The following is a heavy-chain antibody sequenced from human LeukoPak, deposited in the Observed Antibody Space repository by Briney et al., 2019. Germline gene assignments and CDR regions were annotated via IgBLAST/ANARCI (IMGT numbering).Heavy chain of an antibody. Sequence: GGSLRLSCAASGFTFDDYTMHWVRQAPGKGLEWVSLISWDGGSTYYADSVKGRFTISRDNSKNSLYLQMNSLRAEDTAVYYCARGGVGRYFDWSIISSLDYWGQGTLVTVSS. D-gene: IGHD3-9*01. J-gene: IGHJ4*02. CDR1: GFTFDDYT. CDR3: ARGGVGRYFDWSIISSLDY. CDR2: ISWDGGST. V-gene: IGHV3-43*01.